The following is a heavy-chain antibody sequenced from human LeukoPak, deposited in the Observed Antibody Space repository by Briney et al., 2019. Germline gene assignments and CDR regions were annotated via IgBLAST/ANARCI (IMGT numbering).Heavy chain of an antibody. CDR2: IYYSGST. D-gene: IGHD3-22*01. CDR1: GGSISSYY. CDR3: ARHRYDSSGYYSFDY. V-gene: IGHV4-59*08. Sequence: SETLSLTCTVSGGSISSYYWSWIRQPPGKGLEWIGYIYYSGSTNYNPSLKSRVTISVDTSKNQFSLKLSSVTAADTAVYYCARHRYDSSGYYSFDYWDQGTLVTVSS. J-gene: IGHJ4*02.